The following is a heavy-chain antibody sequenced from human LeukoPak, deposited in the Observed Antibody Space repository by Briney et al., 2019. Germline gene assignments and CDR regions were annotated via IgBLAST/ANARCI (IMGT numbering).Heavy chain of an antibody. V-gene: IGHV3-30-3*01. J-gene: IGHJ3*02. D-gene: IGHD3-22*01. CDR2: ISYDGSNK. Sequence: PGGSLRLSCAASGFTFSSYAMHWVRQAPGKGLEWVAVISYDGSNKYYADSVKGRFTISRDNSKNTLYLQMNSLRAEDTAVYYCARDKGSRLIVVVPDAFDIWGQGTMVTVSS. CDR1: GFTFSSYA. CDR3: ARDKGSRLIVVVPDAFDI.